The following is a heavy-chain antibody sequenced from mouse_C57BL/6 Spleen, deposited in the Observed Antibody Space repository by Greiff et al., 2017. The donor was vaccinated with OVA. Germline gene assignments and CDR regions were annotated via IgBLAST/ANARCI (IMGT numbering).Heavy chain of an antibody. V-gene: IGHV1-64*01. J-gene: IGHJ2*01. CDR1: GYTFTSYW. CDR3: ARGAITTVVADYFDY. D-gene: IGHD1-1*01. CDR2: IHPTSGST. Sequence: QVHVKQPGAELVKPGASVKLSCKASGYTFTSYWMHWVKQRPGQGLEWIGMIHPTSGSTNYNEKFKSKATLTVDKSSSTDYMQLSSLTSEDSEVYYCARGAITTVVADYFDYWGQGTTLTVSS.